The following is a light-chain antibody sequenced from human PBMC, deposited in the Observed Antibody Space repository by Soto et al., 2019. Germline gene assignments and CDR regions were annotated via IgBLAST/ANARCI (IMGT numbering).Light chain of an antibody. CDR1: SSNVGGYNY. CDR2: DVT. Sequence: QSVLTQPRSVSGSPGQSVTISCTGTSSNVGGYNYVSWYQQHPGKAPKLILYDVTKRPSGVPDRLSGSKSGNTAALTISGLQAEDEAGYYCCSYAVIYTGVFGGGTKQTVL. CDR3: CSYAVIYTGV. V-gene: IGLV2-11*01. J-gene: IGLJ3*02.